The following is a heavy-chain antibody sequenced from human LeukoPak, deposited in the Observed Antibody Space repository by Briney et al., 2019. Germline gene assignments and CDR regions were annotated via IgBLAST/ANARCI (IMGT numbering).Heavy chain of an antibody. CDR1: VFTFSSYA. V-gene: IGHV3-30*04. J-gene: IGHJ5*02. D-gene: IGHD2-2*01. Sequence: GRSLRLSCAASVFTFSSYAMHWVRQAPGKGLEWVAVISYDGSNKYYADSVKGRFTISRDNSKNTLYLQMNSLRAEDTAVYYCARAGCSSTSCYVWGNWFDPWGQGTLVTVSS. CDR2: ISYDGSNK. CDR3: ARAGCSSTSCYVWGNWFDP.